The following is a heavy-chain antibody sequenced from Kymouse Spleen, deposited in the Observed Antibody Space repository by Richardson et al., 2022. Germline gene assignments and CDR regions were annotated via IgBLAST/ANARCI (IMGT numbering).Heavy chain of an antibody. D-gene: IGHD1-20*01,IGHD1-7*01. CDR2: IYYSGST. Sequence: QVQLQESGPGLVKPSETLSLTCTVSGGSVSSGSYYWSWIRQPPGKGLEWIGYIYYSGSTNYNPSLKSRVTISVDTSKNQFSLKLSSVTAADTAVYYCAGITGTWDWGQGTLVTVSS. CDR1: GGSVSSGSYY. CDR3: AGITGTWD. J-gene: IGHJ4*02. V-gene: IGHV4-61*01.